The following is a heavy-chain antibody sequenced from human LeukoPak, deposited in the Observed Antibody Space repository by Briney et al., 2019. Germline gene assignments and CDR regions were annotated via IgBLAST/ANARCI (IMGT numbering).Heavy chain of an antibody. CDR3: ASNGYYSVDY. Sequence: PSETLSLTCTVSGGSISSSSYYWGWIRQPPGKGLEWIGSMYYSGSTYYNPSLKSRVTMSIDTSKAQFSMRLTSVTAADTAVYYCASNGYYSVDYWGQGTLVTVSS. J-gene: IGHJ4*02. CDR2: MYYSGST. CDR1: GGSISSSSYY. D-gene: IGHD4-17*01. V-gene: IGHV4-39*07.